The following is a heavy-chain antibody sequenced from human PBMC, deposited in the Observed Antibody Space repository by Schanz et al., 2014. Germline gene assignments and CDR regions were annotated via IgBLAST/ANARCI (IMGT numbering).Heavy chain of an antibody. Sequence: QVQLVQSGAEVKKPGASVKVSCKTSGYTFSSYGITWVRQAPGQGLEWMGWISPYNGNTNYAPKLQGRVTMTTDTSTSTAYMELRSLRSDDTAVYYCARGPSQGYSYGHNIGAYYYGMDVWGQGTTVTVSS. V-gene: IGHV1-18*01. CDR1: GYTFSSYG. J-gene: IGHJ6*02. D-gene: IGHD5-18*01. CDR3: ARGPSQGYSYGHNIGAYYYGMDV. CDR2: ISPYNGNT.